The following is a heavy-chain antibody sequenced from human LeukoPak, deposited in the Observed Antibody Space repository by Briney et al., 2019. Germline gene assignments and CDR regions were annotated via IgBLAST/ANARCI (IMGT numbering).Heavy chain of an antibody. CDR3: ARLVGGGRNYYGSGSPDY. D-gene: IGHD3-10*01. CDR1: GFTFSSYS. V-gene: IGHV3-21*01. J-gene: IGHJ4*02. Sequence: GGSLRLSCAASGFTFSSYSMNWVRQAPGKGLEWVSSISSSSSYIYYADSVKGRFTISRDNAKNSLYLQMNSLRAEDTAVYYCARLVGGGRNYYGSGSPDYWGQGTLVTVSS. CDR2: ISSSSSYI.